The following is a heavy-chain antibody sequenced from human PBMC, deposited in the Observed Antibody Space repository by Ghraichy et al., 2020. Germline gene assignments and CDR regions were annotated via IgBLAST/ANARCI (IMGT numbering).Heavy chain of an antibody. CDR2: IYYSGST. CDR3: ARDRSYYDSSGYYLPDAFDI. Sequence: SETLSLTCTVSGGSISSSSYYWGWIRQPPGKGLEWIGSIYYSGSTYYNPSLKSRVTISVDTSKNQFSLKLSSVTAADTAVYYCARDRSYYDSSGYYLPDAFDIWGQGTMVTVSS. D-gene: IGHD3-22*01. CDR1: GGSISSSSYY. V-gene: IGHV4-39*07. J-gene: IGHJ3*02.